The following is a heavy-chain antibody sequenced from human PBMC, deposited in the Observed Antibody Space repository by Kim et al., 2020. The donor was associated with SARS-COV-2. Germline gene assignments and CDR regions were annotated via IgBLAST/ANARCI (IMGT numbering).Heavy chain of an antibody. D-gene: IGHD6-19*01. CDR3: VRVAGLGWLDP. J-gene: IGHJ5*02. CDR1: GGPTSGSY. Sequence: SETLSLTCTVSGGPTSGSYWTRIRQPPGKGLERIGYIYYSGNTNYNPSLKSRVTISVDTPKNQFSLKSSSASAADTAVYYCVRVAGLGWLDPWGQGTLVT. CDR2: IYYSGNT. V-gene: IGHV4-59*08.